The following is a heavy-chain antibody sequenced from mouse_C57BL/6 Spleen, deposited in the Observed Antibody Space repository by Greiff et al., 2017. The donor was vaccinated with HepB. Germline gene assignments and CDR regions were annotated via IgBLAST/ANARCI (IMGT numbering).Heavy chain of an antibody. V-gene: IGHV1-64*01. Sequence: VQLQQPGAELVKPGASVKLSCKASGYTFTSYWMHWVKQRPGQGLEWIGMIHPNSGSTNYNEKFKSKATLTVDKSSSTAYMQLSSLTSEDSAVYYCARGGYDGYRFDYWGQGTTLTVSS. CDR1: GYTFTSYW. CDR2: IHPNSGST. D-gene: IGHD2-3*01. CDR3: ARGGYDGYRFDY. J-gene: IGHJ2*01.